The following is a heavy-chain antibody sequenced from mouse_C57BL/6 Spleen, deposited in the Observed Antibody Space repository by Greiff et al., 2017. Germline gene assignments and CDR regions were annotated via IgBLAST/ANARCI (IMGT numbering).Heavy chain of an antibody. V-gene: IGHV2-2*01. Sequence: QVQLQQSGPGLVQPSQSLSITCTVSGFSLTSYGVHWVRQSPGKGLEWLGVIWSGGSTDYNAAFISRLSISKDNSKSQVFFKMNSLQADDTAIYYCARNWDYGNSWFAYWGQGTLVTVSA. CDR1: GFSLTSYG. CDR2: IWSGGST. CDR3: ARNWDYGNSWFAY. D-gene: IGHD2-1*01. J-gene: IGHJ3*01.